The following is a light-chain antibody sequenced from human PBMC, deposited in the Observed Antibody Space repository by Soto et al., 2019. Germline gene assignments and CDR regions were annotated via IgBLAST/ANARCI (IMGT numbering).Light chain of an antibody. J-gene: IGKJ5*01. V-gene: IGKV1-17*01. CDR3: LQHDSFPPT. CDR2: AAS. Sequence: DIQMTQSPSTLSASVGDRVTITCRASQSLNNRLAWYQQKPGKVPQRLIYAASSLQTGVPSRFSGSGSGTDFTLTINSLQPEDFATYYCLQHDSFPPTFGQGTRLENK. CDR1: QSLNNR.